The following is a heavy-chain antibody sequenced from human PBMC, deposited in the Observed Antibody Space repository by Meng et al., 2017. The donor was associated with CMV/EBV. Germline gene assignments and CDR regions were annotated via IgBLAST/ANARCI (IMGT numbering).Heavy chain of an antibody. CDR2: ISSSSTI. V-gene: IGHV3-48*04. CDR1: GFTFSSYA. J-gene: IGHJ4*02. Sequence: GESLKISCAASGFTFSSYAMSWVRQAPGKGLEWVSYISSSSTIYYADSVKGRFTISRDNAKNSLYLQMNSLRAEDTAVYYCARAWIAAAGTLDYWGQGTLVTVSS. CDR3: ARAWIAAAGTLDY. D-gene: IGHD6-13*01.